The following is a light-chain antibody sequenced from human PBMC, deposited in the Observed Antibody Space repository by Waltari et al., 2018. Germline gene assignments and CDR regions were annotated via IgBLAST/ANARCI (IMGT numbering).Light chain of an antibody. Sequence: EIVLTQSPGTLSLSPGERATLSCRASQSISRYLVWYQQKPGQAPRLLIYEASRRATGIPDRFSDSGSGTDFSLTISRLEPEDFAVYYCQNYERLPATFGQGTKVEIK. J-gene: IGKJ1*01. V-gene: IGKV3-20*01. CDR1: QSISRY. CDR3: QNYERLPAT. CDR2: EAS.